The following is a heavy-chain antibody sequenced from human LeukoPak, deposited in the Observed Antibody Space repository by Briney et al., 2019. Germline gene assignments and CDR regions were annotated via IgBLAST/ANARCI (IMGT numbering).Heavy chain of an antibody. CDR1: GGSVSSGSYY. CDR3: ARVAGGSGWYFDL. CDR2: IYYSGST. Sequence: PSETLSLTCTVSGGSVSSGSYYWSWIRQPPGKGLEWIGYIYYSGSTNYNPSLKSRVTISVDTSKNQFSLKLSSVTAADTAVYYCARVAGGSGWYFDLWGRGTLVTVSS. J-gene: IGHJ2*01. D-gene: IGHD6-19*01. V-gene: IGHV4-61*01.